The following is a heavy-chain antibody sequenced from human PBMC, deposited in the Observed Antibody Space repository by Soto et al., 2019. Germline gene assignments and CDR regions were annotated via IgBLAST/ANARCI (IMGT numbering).Heavy chain of an antibody. J-gene: IGHJ4*02. Sequence: EVQLVESGGGLVQPGGSLSLSCAVSGFSVSANYMNWVRQAPGKGLEWVSVIYGGGITYYTDSVKGKFTISRDNSKNTLYLQMNSLRAEDTALYSCARSSGWNRLDYWGQGTLGTVSS. CDR1: GFSVSANY. D-gene: IGHD6-19*01. V-gene: IGHV3-66*01. CDR2: IYGGGIT. CDR3: ARSSGWNRLDY.